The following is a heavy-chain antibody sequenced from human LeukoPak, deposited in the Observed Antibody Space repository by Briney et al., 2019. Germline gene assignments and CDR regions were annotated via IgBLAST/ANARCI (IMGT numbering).Heavy chain of an antibody. J-gene: IGHJ4*02. CDR3: ARPVRCSATTCTGPFDY. D-gene: IGHD6-19*01. Sequence: SETPSLTCTVSGYSISSGYYWTWIRQTPGKGLEWIGEIDHIGRTTYNPSLKSRVTISVDTSKNQFSLRLTSVTASDTAVYYCARPVRCSATTCTGPFDYWGQGTLVTVSS. CDR1: GYSISSGYY. CDR2: IDHIGRT. V-gene: IGHV4-38-2*02.